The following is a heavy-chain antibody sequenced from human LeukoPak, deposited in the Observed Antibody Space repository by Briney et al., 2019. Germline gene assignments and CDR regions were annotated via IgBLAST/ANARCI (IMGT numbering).Heavy chain of an antibody. CDR2: IGPYNGNT. CDR1: GYKLTSHG. D-gene: IGHD1-26*01. Sequence: EASVKVSCKSSGYKLTSHGISWVRQAPGQGLEWMGWIGPYNGNTKYAQKFQGRVTVTTDTSTSTAYMELRSLRSDDTAVYFCARAVLGGPTVYYNYYHMDVWGKGTTVTVSS. CDR3: ARAVLGGPTVYYNYYHMDV. V-gene: IGHV1-18*01. J-gene: IGHJ6*03.